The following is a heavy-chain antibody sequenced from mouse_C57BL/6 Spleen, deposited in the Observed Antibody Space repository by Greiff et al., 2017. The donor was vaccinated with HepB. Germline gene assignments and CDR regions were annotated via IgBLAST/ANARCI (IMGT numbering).Heavy chain of an antibody. J-gene: IGHJ3*01. Sequence: EVQLVESGGDLVKPGGSLKLSCAASGFTFSSYGMSWVRQTPDKRLEWVATISSGGSYTYYPDSVKGRFTISRDNAKNTLYLQMSSLKSEDTAMYYCARQERELGPFAYWGQGTLVTVSA. V-gene: IGHV5-6*01. CDR1: GFTFSSYG. CDR3: ARQERELGPFAY. D-gene: IGHD4-1*01. CDR2: ISSGGSYT.